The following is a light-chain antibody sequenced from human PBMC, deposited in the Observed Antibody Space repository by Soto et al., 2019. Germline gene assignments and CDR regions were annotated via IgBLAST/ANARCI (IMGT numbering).Light chain of an antibody. J-gene: IGKJ1*01. V-gene: IGKV3-15*01. CDR3: QQYNNWPGT. Sequence: EIVRTQSTATLSVSPGSRATISGRASQSVSSNLAWYQQKHGQAPRLLIYGASTRATGIPARFSGSGSGTEFTLTISSLQSEDFAVYYCQQYNNWPGTFGQGNKVDI. CDR1: QSVSSN. CDR2: GAS.